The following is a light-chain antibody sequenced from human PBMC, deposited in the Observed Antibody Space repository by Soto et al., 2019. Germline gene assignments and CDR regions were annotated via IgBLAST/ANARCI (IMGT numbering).Light chain of an antibody. CDR2: KAS. CDR3: QQYNSYSPLT. CDR1: QGIRND. J-gene: IGKJ4*01. Sequence: IQMTQSPSSLSASVGDRVTITCRASQGIRNDLGWYQQKPGKATKLMIYKASDLESGVPSRFSGSGSGTDFTLTISSLQSDDFANYYCQQYNSYSPLTFGGGTKVDIK. V-gene: IGKV1-17*01.